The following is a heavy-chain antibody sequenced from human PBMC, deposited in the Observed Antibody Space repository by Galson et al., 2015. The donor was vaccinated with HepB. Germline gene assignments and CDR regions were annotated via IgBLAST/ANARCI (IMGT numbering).Heavy chain of an antibody. J-gene: IGHJ6*02. V-gene: IGHV4-61*02. CDR3: ARDRITMVRGVINMNYYYYGMDV. Sequence: TLSLTCTVSGGSISSGSYYWSWIRQPAGKGPEWIGRIYTSGSTNYNPSLKSRVTISVDTSKNQFSLKLSSVTAADTAVYYCARDRITMVRGVINMNYYYYGMDVWGQGTTVTVSS. D-gene: IGHD3-10*01. CDR1: GGSISSGSYY. CDR2: IYTSGST.